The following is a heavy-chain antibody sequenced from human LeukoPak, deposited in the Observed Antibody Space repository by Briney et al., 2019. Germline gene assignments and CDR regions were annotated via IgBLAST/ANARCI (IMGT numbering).Heavy chain of an antibody. V-gene: IGHV7-4-1*02. D-gene: IGHD6-19*01. CDR3: ARDLLIIAVAGNFDY. CDR2: INTNTGNP. Sequence: ASVKVSCKASGYTFTSYAMNWVRQAPGQGLEWMGWINTNTGNPTYAQGFTGRFVFSLDTSVSTAYLQISSLKAEDTAVYYCARDLLIIAVAGNFDYWGQGTLVTVSS. J-gene: IGHJ4*02. CDR1: GYTFTSYA.